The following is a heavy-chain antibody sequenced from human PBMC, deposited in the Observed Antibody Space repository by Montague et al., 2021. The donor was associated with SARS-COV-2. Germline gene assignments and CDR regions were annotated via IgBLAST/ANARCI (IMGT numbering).Heavy chain of an antibody. CDR2: FYYSGGS. Sequence: SETLSLTCTVSGASISTGSDYWTWIRQRPGRGLEWIGNFYYSGGSTYNPSLKSRVTISADTSKNLFSLTLKSVTASDTAVYYCARDRGDMYGGNSAWFDPWGQGTLVTVSS. CDR1: GASISTGSDY. D-gene: IGHD4-23*01. J-gene: IGHJ5*02. V-gene: IGHV4-61*03. CDR3: ARDRGDMYGGNSAWFDP.